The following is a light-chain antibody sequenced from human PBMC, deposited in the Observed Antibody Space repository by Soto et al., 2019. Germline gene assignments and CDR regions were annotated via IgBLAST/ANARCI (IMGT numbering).Light chain of an antibody. CDR3: QQYNSYGT. V-gene: IGKV1-16*01. CDR2: AAS. J-gene: IGKJ1*01. CDR1: QNINTY. Sequence: IQMTQSTSSLSASVGDRVTITCRASQNINTYLNWYQQRPGKAPELLIYAASNFQSGVPSRFSGSGSGTEFTLTISSLQPDDFATYYCQQYNSYGTFAQGTKV.